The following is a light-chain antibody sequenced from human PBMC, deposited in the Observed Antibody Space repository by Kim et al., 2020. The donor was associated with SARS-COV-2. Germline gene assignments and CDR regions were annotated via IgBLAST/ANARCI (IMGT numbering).Light chain of an antibody. J-gene: IGLJ3*02. CDR1: NTNIGSNS. Sequence: QRVTVSGSGTNTNIGSNSVNWYRQVPGTAPRLVIYNDNRRPSGVPDRLSGSRSGTSASLAIGGLQSEDEADYYCATWDDSLKHWVFGEGTQLDRP. V-gene: IGLV1-44*01. CDR3: ATWDDSLKHWV. CDR2: NDN.